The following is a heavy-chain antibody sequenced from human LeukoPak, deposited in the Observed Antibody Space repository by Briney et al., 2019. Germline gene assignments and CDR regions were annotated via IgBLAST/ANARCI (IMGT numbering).Heavy chain of an antibody. CDR1: GFTFSSYA. CDR3: AKLYSGTILTGWFDP. D-gene: IGHD2-21*01. J-gene: IGHJ5*02. Sequence: GGSLRLSCAASGFTFSSYAMTWVRQAPGKGLEWVSIISGSGGSTSCADSVKGRFTISRDNSKNTLYRQMNSLRAEDTALYYWAKLYSGTILTGWFDPWGQRTLVTVSS. V-gene: IGHV3-23*01. CDR2: ISGSGGST.